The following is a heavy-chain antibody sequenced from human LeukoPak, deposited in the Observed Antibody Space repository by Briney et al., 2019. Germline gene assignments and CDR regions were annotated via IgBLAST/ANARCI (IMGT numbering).Heavy chain of an antibody. CDR2: INPSGGST. D-gene: IGHD6-13*01. Sequence: ASVKVSCKASGYTFTSYYMHWVRQAPGQGLEWMGIINPSGGSTSYAQKFQGRVTITRDTSASTAYMELSSLRSEDTAVYYCARDLGSSWPQSHNWFDPWGQGTLVTVSS. CDR3: ARDLGSSWPQSHNWFDP. J-gene: IGHJ5*02. V-gene: IGHV1-46*01. CDR1: GYTFTSYY.